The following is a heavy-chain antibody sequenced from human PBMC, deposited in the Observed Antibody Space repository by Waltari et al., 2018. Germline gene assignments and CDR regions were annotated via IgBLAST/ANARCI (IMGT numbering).Heavy chain of an antibody. D-gene: IGHD1-1*01. J-gene: IGHJ4*02. CDR1: GASITIRNYY. CDR3: TRHTTALAGTFSEFDY. V-gene: IGHV4-39*01. CDR2: LYFIGNT. Sequence: QLQLQESGPGLVKPSETLSLTCTVSGASITIRNYYLGWIRQFPGKGLEWLGSLYFIGNTYYNPSLGSRLTMSVDTSKNQFYLRLNSVTAADRGVYYCTRHTTALAGTFSEFDYWGQGTLVAVSS.